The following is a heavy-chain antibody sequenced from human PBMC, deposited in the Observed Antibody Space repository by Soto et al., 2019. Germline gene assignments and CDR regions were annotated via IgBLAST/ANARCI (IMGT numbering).Heavy chain of an antibody. J-gene: IGHJ5*02. CDR1: GGTFSSYA. CDR3: ARRTWSGHWRKVNWFDP. D-gene: IGHD3-3*01. Sequence: SVKVSCKASGGTFSSYAISWVRQAPGQGLEWMGGIIPIFGTANYAQKFQGRVTITADKSTSTAYMELSSLRSEDTAVYYCARRTWSGHWRKVNWFDPWAQGTLVTVSS. V-gene: IGHV1-69*06. CDR2: IIPIFGTA.